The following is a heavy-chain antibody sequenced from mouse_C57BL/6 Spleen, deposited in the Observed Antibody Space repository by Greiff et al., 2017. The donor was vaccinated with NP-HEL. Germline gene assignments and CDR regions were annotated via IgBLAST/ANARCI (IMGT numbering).Heavy chain of an antibody. CDR2: INPGSGYT. J-gene: IGHJ1*03. CDR1: GYTFTSYW. D-gene: IGHD2-4*01. Sequence: VQLQQSGAELAKPGASVKLSCKASGYTFTSYWMHWVKQRPGQGLEWIGSINPGSGYTKYNQKFKDKATLTADQSSSTAYMQLSSLTDEDSAVYYCARRYDYYWYFDVWGTGTTVTVSS. CDR3: ARRYDYYWYFDV. V-gene: IGHV1-7*01.